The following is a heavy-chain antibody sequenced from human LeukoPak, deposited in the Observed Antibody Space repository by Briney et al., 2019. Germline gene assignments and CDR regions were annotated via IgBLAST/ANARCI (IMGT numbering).Heavy chain of an antibody. V-gene: IGHV1-69*05. CDR1: GGTFSRYA. D-gene: IGHD3-9*01. Sequence: SVPVSCKASGGTFSRYAISWVRQAPGQELEWMGGSILIFGKAKYAQKFQGRVTNTMQQSTRTAYMDLSGLTAQDTAVYDCARLVDDDMTGRHPLGSPWGQGTLVTLSS. CDR2: SILIFGKA. CDR3: ARLVDDDMTGRHPLGSP. J-gene: IGHJ5*02.